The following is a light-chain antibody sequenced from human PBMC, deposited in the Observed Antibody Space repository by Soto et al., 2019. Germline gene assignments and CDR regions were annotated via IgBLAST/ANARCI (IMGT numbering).Light chain of an antibody. J-gene: IGKJ3*01. CDR1: QSVASSH. CDR2: DAS. V-gene: IGKV3-20*01. CDR3: QQYGSAPCT. Sequence: EIVLTQTPGTLSLSPGARATVSCRASQSVASSHLAWSRQKPGQTPRLLIYDASSRATGIPDRISGSGSGTDFTLTISRLAPEDFAVYYCQQYGSAPCTFSPGTKVDIK.